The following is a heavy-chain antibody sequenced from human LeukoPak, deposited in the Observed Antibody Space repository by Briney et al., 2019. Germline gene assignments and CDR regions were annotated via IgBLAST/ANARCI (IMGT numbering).Heavy chain of an antibody. CDR3: ARGPNYGARVDYLDS. V-gene: IGHV3-7*01. CDR2: MRQGGSEK. Sequence: PGGSLRLSCAASGFSFNRHWMTWVRQAPGKGLEWVASMRQGGSEKYYADSVKGRFTVSRDDAKDSLYFQMNSLSADDTAVYYCARGPNYGARVDYLDSWGQGTKVTVSS. J-gene: IGHJ4*02. D-gene: IGHD4-17*01. CDR1: GFSFNRHW.